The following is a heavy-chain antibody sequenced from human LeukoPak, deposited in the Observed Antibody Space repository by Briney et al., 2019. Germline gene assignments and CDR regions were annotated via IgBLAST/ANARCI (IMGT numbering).Heavy chain of an antibody. J-gene: IGHJ3*01. CDR3: ARNLGPFDV. D-gene: IGHD3-16*01. CDR2: IADAGT. CDR1: GFTFNDFA. V-gene: IGHV3-23*01. Sequence: QAGGSLRPSCAASGFTFNDFAMTWVRQAPGKGLEWVSTIADAGTYYADSVKGRFIISRDNSKNMLYLQLNSLRADDTAMYYCARNLGPFDVRGHGTMVTVSS.